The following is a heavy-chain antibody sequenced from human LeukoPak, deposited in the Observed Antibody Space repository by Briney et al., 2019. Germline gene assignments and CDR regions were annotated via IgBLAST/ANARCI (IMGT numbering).Heavy chain of an antibody. V-gene: IGHV1-69*04. CDR3: ARDEYDGKHWLVRDY. CDR2: INPIIGMT. CDR1: GGTVSSYA. Sequence: GSSVKVSCKASGGTVSSYAISWVRQAPGQGLEWMGRINPIIGMTHYAQKFQGRVTITADTSTNTAYMELSSLRFEDTAVYYCARDEYDGKHWLVRDYWGQGTLVTVSS. D-gene: IGHD6-19*01. J-gene: IGHJ4*02.